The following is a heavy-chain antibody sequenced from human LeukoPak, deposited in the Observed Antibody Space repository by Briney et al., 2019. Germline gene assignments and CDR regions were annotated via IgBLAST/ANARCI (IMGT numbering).Heavy chain of an antibody. J-gene: IGHJ6*03. CDR3: WRCFLAFFGYYYYYMDV. D-gene: IGHD3-3*01. Sequence: PGGSLRLSCAASGFTFSSYGMHWVRQAPGKGLEWVAVIWYDGSNKYYADSVKGRFTISRDNSKNTLYLQMNSLRAEDTAVYYCWRCFLAFFGYYYYYMDVWGKGTTVTVSS. CDR2: IWYDGSNK. V-gene: IGHV3-33*01. CDR1: GFTFSSYG.